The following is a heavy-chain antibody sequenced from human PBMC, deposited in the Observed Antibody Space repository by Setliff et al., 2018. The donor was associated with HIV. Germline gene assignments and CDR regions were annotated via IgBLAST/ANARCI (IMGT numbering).Heavy chain of an antibody. CDR1: GGSMDNYY. CDR2: MCHSENGVTT. D-gene: IGHD6-19*01. CDR3: ARDRGSGWYGYFQQ. V-gene: IGHV4-59*01. Sequence: SETLSLTCIVSGGSMDNYYWNWVRQPPGKGPEWIGNMCHSENGVTTNQNPSLKSRVVMYLDRTKNEFSLSLFSATTADTAVYYCARDRGSGWYGYFQQWGQGSQVTVSS. J-gene: IGHJ1*01.